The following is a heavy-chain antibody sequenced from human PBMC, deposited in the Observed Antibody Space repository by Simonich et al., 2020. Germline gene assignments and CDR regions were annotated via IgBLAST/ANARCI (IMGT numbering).Heavy chain of an antibody. CDR2: ISWNSGSI. J-gene: IGHJ1*01. Sequence: EVQLVESGGGLVQPGRSLRLSCAASGFTFGDYAMHWVRQATGKGREGVASISWNSGSIGDADSVKGRFTISRDNAKNSLYLQMNSLRAEDTALYYCAKDIAAAGAEYFQHWGQGTLVTVSS. CDR3: AKDIAAAGAEYFQH. V-gene: IGHV3-9*01. CDR1: GFTFGDYA. D-gene: IGHD6-13*01.